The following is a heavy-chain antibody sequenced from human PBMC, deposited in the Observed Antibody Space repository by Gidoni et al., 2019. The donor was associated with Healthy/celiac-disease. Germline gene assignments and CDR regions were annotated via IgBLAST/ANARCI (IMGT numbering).Heavy chain of an antibody. V-gene: IGHV4-34*01. CDR3: ARVLRGYSYGYRY. D-gene: IGHD5-18*01. J-gene: IGHJ4*02. CDR1: GGSFSGYY. Sequence: QAQLQQWGAGLLRPSETLSLTCAVYGGSFSGYYWSWIRQPPGNGLEWIGEINHSGSTNYNPSLKSRVTISVDTSKNQFSLKLSSVTAADTAVYYCARVLRGYSYGYRYWGQGTLVTVSS. CDR2: INHSGST.